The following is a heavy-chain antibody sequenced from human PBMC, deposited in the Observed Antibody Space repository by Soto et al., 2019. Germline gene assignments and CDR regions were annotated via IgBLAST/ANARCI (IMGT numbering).Heavy chain of an antibody. CDR3: ARRQISMVRGVINNYGMDV. CDR1: GYSFTSYW. CDR2: IYPGDSDT. V-gene: IGHV5-51*01. D-gene: IGHD3-10*01. J-gene: IGHJ6*02. Sequence: PGESLKISCKGSGYSFTSYWIGWVRQMPGKGLEWMGIIYPGDSDTRYSPSFQGQVTISVDKSISTAYLRWSSLKASDTAMYYCARRQISMVRGVINNYGMDVWGQGTTVTVSS.